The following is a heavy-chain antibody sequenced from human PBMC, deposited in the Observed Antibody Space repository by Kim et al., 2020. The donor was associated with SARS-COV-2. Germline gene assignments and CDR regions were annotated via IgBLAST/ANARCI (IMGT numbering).Heavy chain of an antibody. J-gene: IGHJ4*02. D-gene: IGHD6-6*01. CDR3: ARSHTAPAYAARSFDY. Sequence: SVKVSCKASGGTFSSYAISWVRQAPGQGLEWMGGIIPIFGTANYAQKFQGRVTITADDSTSTAYMELSSLRSEDTAVYYCARSHTAPAYAARSFDYWGQGALVTVSS. V-gene: IGHV1-69*13. CDR2: IIPIFGTA. CDR1: GGTFSSYA.